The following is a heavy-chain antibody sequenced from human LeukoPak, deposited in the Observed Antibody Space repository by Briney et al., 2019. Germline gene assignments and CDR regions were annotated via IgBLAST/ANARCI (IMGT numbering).Heavy chain of an antibody. V-gene: IGHV4-39*01. CDR3: ARGTGVFDI. CDR2: IYYSGST. Sequence: SETLSLTCTVSGGSISSSSYYWGWIRQPPGKGLEWIGSIYYSGSTYYNPSLKSRVTISVDTSKNQFSLKLSSVTAADTAVYYCARGTGVFDIWGQGTMVTVSS. J-gene: IGHJ3*02. CDR1: GGSISSSSYY. D-gene: IGHD2-8*01.